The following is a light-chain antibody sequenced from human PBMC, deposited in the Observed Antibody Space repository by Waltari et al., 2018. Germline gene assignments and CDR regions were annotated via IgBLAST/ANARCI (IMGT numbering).Light chain of an antibody. Sequence: DIQMTQSPSSLSASVGDRVTITCRASQSISSDLNWYQQKSGKAPKLLIYGASSLRSGVPSRFSGSGSGTAFTLIISNVQPEDFATYYCQESYSPQITFGQGTRLEI. CDR1: QSISSD. V-gene: IGKV1-39*01. CDR2: GAS. J-gene: IGKJ5*01. CDR3: QESYSPQIT.